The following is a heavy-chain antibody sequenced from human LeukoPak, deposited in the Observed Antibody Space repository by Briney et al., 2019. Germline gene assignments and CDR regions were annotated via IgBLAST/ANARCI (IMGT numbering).Heavy chain of an antibody. CDR2: ISSSSSYI. Sequence: GSLRLSFAASGFTFSNYSMNWVRQAPGEGPEWVSSISSSSSYIYYADSVKGRFTISRDNAKNSLYLQMNSLRAEDTAVYYCAREGRGSYGMDVWGQGTTVTVSS. CDR3: AREGRGSYGMDV. V-gene: IGHV3-21*01. J-gene: IGHJ6*02. CDR1: GFTFSNYS. D-gene: IGHD3-10*01.